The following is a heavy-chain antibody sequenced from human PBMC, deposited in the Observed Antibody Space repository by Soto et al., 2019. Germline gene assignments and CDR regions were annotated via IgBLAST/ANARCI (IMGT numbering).Heavy chain of an antibody. CDR1: GFTFSNYG. V-gene: IGHV3-30*18. CDR2: ISDDGSNK. D-gene: IGHD3-3*01. J-gene: IGHJ6*02. CDR3: TKRRNVLRFLEWSSGMEV. Sequence: PGGSLRLSCAASGFTFSNYGMHWVRQAPGKGLEWVAFISDDGSNKYYADSMKGPFTMSRDNSKSTLYLQMNSLRVEDTAVYYCTKRRNVLRFLEWSSGMEVWGQGTMVTVSS.